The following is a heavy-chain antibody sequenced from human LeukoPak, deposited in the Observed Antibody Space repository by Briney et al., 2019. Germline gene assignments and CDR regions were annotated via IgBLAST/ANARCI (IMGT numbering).Heavy chain of an antibody. CDR3: ARAVYSGSYRLDY. Sequence: QTSENPSPTRAGYGGAFSGYYLSWIRPPPRKRPGWIGEINHSGSTNYNPSLKSRVTISVDTSKNQFSLKLSSVTAADTAVYYCARAVYSGSYRLDYWGQGTLVTVSS. CDR2: INHSGST. CDR1: GGAFSGYY. V-gene: IGHV4-34*01. D-gene: IGHD1-26*01. J-gene: IGHJ4*02.